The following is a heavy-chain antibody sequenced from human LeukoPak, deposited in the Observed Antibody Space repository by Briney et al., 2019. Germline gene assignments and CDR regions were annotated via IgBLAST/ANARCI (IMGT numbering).Heavy chain of an antibody. J-gene: IGHJ4*02. Sequence: SETLSLTCTVSGGSVSTTTSYWDWIRRPPGKGLEWIGSVHYTGSTYYNLSLKSRVTISVDTSENHFSLRLSSVTAADTAVYYCARVAGYSSGWYSRKYYFDYWGQGTLVTVSS. CDR2: VHYTGST. CDR3: ARVAGYSSGWYSRKYYFDY. D-gene: IGHD6-19*01. CDR1: GGSVSTTTSY. V-gene: IGHV4-39*02.